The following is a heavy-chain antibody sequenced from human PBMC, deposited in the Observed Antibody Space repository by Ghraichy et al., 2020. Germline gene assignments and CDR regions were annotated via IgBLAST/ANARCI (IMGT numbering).Heavy chain of an antibody. V-gene: IGHV4-34*01. Sequence: SETLSLTCAVYGGSFSGYYWSWIRQPPGKGLEWIGEINHSGSTNYNPSLKSRVTISVDTSKNQFSRKLSSVTAADTAVYYCARGVPHYDILTGYNYWGQGTLVTVSS. J-gene: IGHJ4*02. CDR3: ARGVPHYDILTGYNY. CDR2: INHSGST. D-gene: IGHD3-9*01. CDR1: GGSFSGYY.